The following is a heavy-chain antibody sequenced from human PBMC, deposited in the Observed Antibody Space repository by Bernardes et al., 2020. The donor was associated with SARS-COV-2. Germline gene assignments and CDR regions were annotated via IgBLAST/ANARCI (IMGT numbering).Heavy chain of an antibody. Sequence: ASVKVSCKASGYTFTGYYIHWVRQAPGQGLEWMGWINPNSGGTIYAQKFQGRVTMTRDTSISTAYMELCRLRSDDTAMYYCALPPSNYDRYGMDVWGQGTTVTVSS. D-gene: IGHD3-22*01. J-gene: IGHJ6*02. V-gene: IGHV1-2*02. CDR3: ALPPSNYDRYGMDV. CDR1: GYTFTGYY. CDR2: INPNSGGT.